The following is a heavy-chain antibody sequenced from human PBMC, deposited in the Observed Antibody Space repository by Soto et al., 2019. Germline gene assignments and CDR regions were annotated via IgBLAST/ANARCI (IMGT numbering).Heavy chain of an antibody. V-gene: IGHV3-7*03. Sequence: EVQLVESGGGLVQPGGSLRLSCAASGFTFSSYWMSWVRQAPGKGLEWVANIKQDGSEKYYVDSVKGRFTISRDNAKNSLYLQMNSLRAEDTAVYYCARDHAVVTASEKLYYLDYWGQGTLVTVSS. CDR1: GFTFSSYW. D-gene: IGHD2-21*02. J-gene: IGHJ4*02. CDR2: IKQDGSEK. CDR3: ARDHAVVTASEKLYYLDY.